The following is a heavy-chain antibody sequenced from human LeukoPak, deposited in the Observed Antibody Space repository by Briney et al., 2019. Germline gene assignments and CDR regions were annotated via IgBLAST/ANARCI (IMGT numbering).Heavy chain of an antibody. CDR3: ARGYCSSTSCSKRAYYFDY. CDR1: GGSFSGYY. J-gene: IGHJ4*02. CDR2: INHSGST. Sequence: PSETLSLTCAVYGGSFSGYYWSWIRQPPGKGLERIGEINHSGSTNYNPSLKSRVTISVDTSKNQFSLKLSSVTAADTAVYYCARGYCSSTSCSKRAYYFDYWGQGTLVTVSS. V-gene: IGHV4-34*01. D-gene: IGHD2-2*01.